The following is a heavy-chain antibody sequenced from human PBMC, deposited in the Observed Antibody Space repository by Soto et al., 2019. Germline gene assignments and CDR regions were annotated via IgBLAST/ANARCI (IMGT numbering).Heavy chain of an antibody. CDR3: ARHRGYSYGPEIFDY. D-gene: IGHD5-18*01. CDR2: IWYDGSNK. V-gene: IGHV3-33*01. J-gene: IGHJ4*02. CDR1: GFTFSSYG. Sequence: PGGSLRLSCAASGFTFSSYGMHWVRQAPGKGLEWVAVIWYDGSNKYYADSVKGRFTISRDNSKNTLYLQMNSLRDEDTAVYYCARHRGYSYGPEIFDYWGQGTLVTVSS.